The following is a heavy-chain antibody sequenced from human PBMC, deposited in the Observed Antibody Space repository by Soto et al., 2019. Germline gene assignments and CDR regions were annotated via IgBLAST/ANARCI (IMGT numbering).Heavy chain of an antibody. CDR1: GYTFTSYA. D-gene: IGHD1-20*01. Sequence: QVQLVQSGAEEKKPGASVKVSCKASGYTFTSYAMHWVRQAPGQRLEWMGWINAGNGNTKYSQKFEGRVTITRDTSASTAYMELSSLRSEDTAVYYCARGITLPTPLDYWGQGTLVTVSS. V-gene: IGHV1-3*05. CDR3: ARGITLPTPLDY. CDR2: INAGNGNT. J-gene: IGHJ4*02.